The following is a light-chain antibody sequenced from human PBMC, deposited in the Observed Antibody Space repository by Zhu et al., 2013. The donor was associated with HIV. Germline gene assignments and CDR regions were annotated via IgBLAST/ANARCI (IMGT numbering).Light chain of an antibody. CDR3: LQYNNWPPIT. CDR1: QHIGIN. CDR2: AAS. V-gene: IGKV3-15*01. Sequence: EIVMTQSPATLSVSPGERATLSCRASQHIGINLAWYQQKPGQAPRLLISAASTRATGIPARFSGSGSGTEFTLTIDSLQSEDFAVYFCLQYNNWPPITFGQGTRLEI. J-gene: IGKJ5*01.